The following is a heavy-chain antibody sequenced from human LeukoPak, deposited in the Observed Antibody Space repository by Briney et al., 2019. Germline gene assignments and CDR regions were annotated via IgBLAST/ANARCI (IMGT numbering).Heavy chain of an antibody. D-gene: IGHD1-26*01. CDR1: GYTFTGYY. Sequence: ASVKVSCKASGYTFTGYYMHWVRQAPGQGLEWMGWINPNSGGTNYAQKFQGRVTMTRDTSISTAYMELSRLRSDDTAVYYCASLALIVGATNEGVGADYWGQGTLVTVSS. V-gene: IGHV1-2*02. J-gene: IGHJ4*02. CDR3: ASLALIVGATNEGVGADY. CDR2: INPNSGGT.